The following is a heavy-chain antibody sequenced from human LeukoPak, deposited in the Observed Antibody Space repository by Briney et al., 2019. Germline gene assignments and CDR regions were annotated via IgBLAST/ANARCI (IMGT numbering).Heavy chain of an antibody. CDR2: IYHSRST. Sequence: SETLSLTCTVSGYSIGSGYYWGWIRQPPGKGLEWIGSIYHSRSTCYNPSLKSRVTISVDTSKNQFSLKLSSVTAADTAVYYCARGAGYSSGWYHYFDYWGQGTLVTVSS. CDR1: GYSIGSGYY. CDR3: ARGAGYSSGWYHYFDY. J-gene: IGHJ4*02. D-gene: IGHD6-19*01. V-gene: IGHV4-38-2*02.